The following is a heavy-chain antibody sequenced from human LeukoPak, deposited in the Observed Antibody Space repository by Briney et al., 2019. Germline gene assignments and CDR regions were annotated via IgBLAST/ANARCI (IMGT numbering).Heavy chain of an antibody. CDR3: AKDLGGDPLNWFDP. D-gene: IGHD2-21*02. Sequence: GGSLRLSCAASGFTFSSYSMNWVRQAPGKGLEWVSSISSSSSYIYYADSVKGRFTISRDNAKNSLYLQMNSLRAEDTAVYYCAKDLGGDPLNWFDPWGQGTLVTVSS. V-gene: IGHV3-21*01. J-gene: IGHJ5*02. CDR1: GFTFSSYS. CDR2: ISSSSSYI.